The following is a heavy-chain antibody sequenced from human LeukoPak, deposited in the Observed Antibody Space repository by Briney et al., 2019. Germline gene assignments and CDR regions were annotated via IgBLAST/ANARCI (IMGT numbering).Heavy chain of an antibody. Sequence: ASVKVSCKASGYTFTSYGISWVRQAPGQGLEWMGWISAYNGNTNYAQKLQGRVTMTTDTFTSTAYMELRSLRSDDTAVYYCAREYYYDSSGYYPDYWGQGTLVTVSS. D-gene: IGHD3-22*01. CDR2: ISAYNGNT. CDR3: AREYYYDSSGYYPDY. J-gene: IGHJ4*02. CDR1: GYTFTSYG. V-gene: IGHV1-18*01.